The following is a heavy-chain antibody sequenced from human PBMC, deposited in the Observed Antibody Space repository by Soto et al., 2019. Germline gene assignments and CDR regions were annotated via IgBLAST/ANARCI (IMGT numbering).Heavy chain of an antibody. Sequence: XSVKVSCKASGYTFSSIGIGLVRQAPGQGLECMGWISPYKGNTHYAQGLQGRVTMTTDTSTSTAYMELRSLRSDDTAVYYCARDLDASGSYYTDDWGQGTLVTVSS. V-gene: IGHV1-18*01. J-gene: IGHJ4*02. D-gene: IGHD3-10*01. CDR1: GYTFSSIG. CDR2: ISPYKGNT. CDR3: ARDLDASGSYYTDD.